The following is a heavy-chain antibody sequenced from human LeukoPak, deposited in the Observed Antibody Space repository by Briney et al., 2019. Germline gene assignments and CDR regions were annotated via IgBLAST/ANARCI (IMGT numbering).Heavy chain of an antibody. CDR3: ARDLSYCTITSCSYYYYGMDV. J-gene: IGHJ6*02. CDR2: LSGSGAGT. CDR1: GFTFSSFA. V-gene: IGHV3-23*01. Sequence: GGSLRLFCAASGFTFSSFAMSWVRQAPGKGLEWVSSLSGSGAGTNYADSVKGRFTISRDNAKNSLYLQMNSLRAEDTAVYYCARDLSYCTITSCSYYYYGMDVWGRGTTVTVSS. D-gene: IGHD2-2*01.